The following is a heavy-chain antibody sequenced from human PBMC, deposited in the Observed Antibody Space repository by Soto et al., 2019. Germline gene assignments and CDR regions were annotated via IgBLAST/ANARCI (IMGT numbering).Heavy chain of an antibody. CDR1: GFTFSFYA. D-gene: IGHD2-2*01. CDR3: AKGSRSSRPYYFDN. J-gene: IGHJ4*02. Sequence: EVQLLESGGGLVQPGESLRLSCAASGFTFSFYAMSWVRQAPGKGLEWVSAITDTGDSTYSADSVKGRFTISRDNSRSTLFLQMNSLRADDTAVYYCAKGSRSSRPYYFDNWGQGALVTVSS. V-gene: IGHV3-23*01. CDR2: ITDTGDST.